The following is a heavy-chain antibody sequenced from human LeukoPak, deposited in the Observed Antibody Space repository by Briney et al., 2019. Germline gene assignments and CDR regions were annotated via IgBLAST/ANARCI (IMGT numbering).Heavy chain of an antibody. CDR3: ARDRVVVPAAFDY. CDR1: GYTFTAYY. Sequence: GASVNVSCKASGYTFTAYYMHWVRQAPGQGLEGMGWINPNSGGTNYAQKFQGRVTMTRDTSISTAYMELSRLRSDDTAVYYCARDRVVVPAAFDYWGQGTLVTVSS. J-gene: IGHJ4*02. V-gene: IGHV1-2*02. D-gene: IGHD2-2*01. CDR2: INPNSGGT.